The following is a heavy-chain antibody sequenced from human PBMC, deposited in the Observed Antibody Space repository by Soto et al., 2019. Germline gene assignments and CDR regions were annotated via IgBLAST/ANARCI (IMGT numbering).Heavy chain of an antibody. J-gene: IGHJ6*02. Sequence: QVQLQESGPGLVKPSGTLSLTCAVSGGSISSSNWWSWVRQTPGKGLEWIGEIYHSGSTNYNPSLKSRVTISVDKSKNQFSLKLSSVSAADTAVYYCARERAFGESSPGYYYYSMDVWGQGTRVTVSS. D-gene: IGHD3-10*01. CDR2: IYHSGST. V-gene: IGHV4-4*02. CDR1: GGSISSSNW. CDR3: ARERAFGESSPGYYYYSMDV.